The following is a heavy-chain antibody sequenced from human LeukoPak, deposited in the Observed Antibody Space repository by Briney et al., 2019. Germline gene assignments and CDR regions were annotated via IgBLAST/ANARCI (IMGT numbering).Heavy chain of an antibody. V-gene: IGHV4-30-4*08. J-gene: IGHJ2*01. CDR1: GGSFSGYY. Sequence: SETLSLTCAVYGGSFSGYYWSWIRQPPGKGLEWIGYVYYSGSTYYNPSLKSRVTISVDTSKNQFSLKLSSVTAADTAVYYCARVEPLRYFDLWGRGTLVTVSS. CDR2: VYYSGST. D-gene: IGHD1-26*01. CDR3: ARVEPLRYFDL.